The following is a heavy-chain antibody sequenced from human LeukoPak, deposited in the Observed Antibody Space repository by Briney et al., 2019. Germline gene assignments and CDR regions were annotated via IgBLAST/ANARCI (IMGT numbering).Heavy chain of an antibody. J-gene: IGHJ4*02. V-gene: IGHV1-46*01. Sequence: ASVKVSCKASGYTFTSYYMHWVRQAPGQGLEWMGIINPSGGSTSYAQKFQGRVTMTRDTSTSTVYMELSSLRSEDTAVYYCARGEGAVAGHPGTTEYYFDYWGQGTLVTVSS. D-gene: IGHD6-19*01. CDR3: ARGEGAVAGHPGTTEYYFDY. CDR1: GYTFTSYY. CDR2: INPSGGST.